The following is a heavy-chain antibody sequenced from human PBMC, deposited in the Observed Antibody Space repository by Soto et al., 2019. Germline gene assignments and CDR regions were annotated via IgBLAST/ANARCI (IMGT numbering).Heavy chain of an antibody. V-gene: IGHV1-24*01. Sequence: ASVKVSCKVSGYTLTELSMHWLRQAPGKGLEWMGGFDPEDGETIYAQKFQGRVTMTEDTSTDTAYMELSSLRSEDTAVYYCATVFGGSSGSFDYWGQGTLVTVSS. CDR1: GYTLTELS. D-gene: IGHD2-15*01. CDR3: ATVFGGSSGSFDY. CDR2: FDPEDGET. J-gene: IGHJ4*02.